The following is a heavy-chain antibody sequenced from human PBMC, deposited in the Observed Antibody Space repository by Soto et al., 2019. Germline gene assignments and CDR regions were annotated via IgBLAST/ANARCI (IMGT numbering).Heavy chain of an antibody. Sequence: SETLSLTCTVSGGSISSYYWSWIRQPPGKGLEWIGYIYYSGSTNYNPSLKSRVTISVDTSKNQFSLKLSSVTAADTAVYYCARRYGGTLDYQGQGTLVTVSS. CDR3: ARRYGGTLDY. CDR2: IYYSGST. D-gene: IGHD4-17*01. CDR1: GGSISSYY. V-gene: IGHV4-59*08. J-gene: IGHJ4*02.